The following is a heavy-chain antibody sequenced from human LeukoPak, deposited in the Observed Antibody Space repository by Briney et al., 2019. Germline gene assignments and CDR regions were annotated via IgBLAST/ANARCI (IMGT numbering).Heavy chain of an antibody. CDR1: GGSTSSDH. J-gene: IGHJ6*02. V-gene: IGHV4-59*08. CDR3: ARHAGTTRYYGMEV. Sequence: PSETLSLTCTVSGGSTSSDHWSCIRQPPEKGLEWIGCISYSGSTNYNPSLKSRVTISVDTSKNQLSLKLTSVTAADTAVYYCARHAGTTRYYGMEVWGQGTTVTVSS. CDR2: ISYSGST. D-gene: IGHD1-1*01.